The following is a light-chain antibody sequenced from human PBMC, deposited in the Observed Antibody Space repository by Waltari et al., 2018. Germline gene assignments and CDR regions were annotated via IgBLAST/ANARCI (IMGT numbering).Light chain of an antibody. J-gene: IGLJ2*01. CDR2: RNN. CDR1: TPNIGNNY. V-gene: IGLV1-47*01. CDR3: AAWDDRLSGVV. Sequence: QSVLTPPPSASGTPGQSIAISCSGSTPNIGNNYVYWYQQFPGTAPKPPIYRNNQRPSGAPDRFSGSKSGPSASLAISGLQSEDAAVYYCAAWDDRLSGVVFGGGTKVTVL.